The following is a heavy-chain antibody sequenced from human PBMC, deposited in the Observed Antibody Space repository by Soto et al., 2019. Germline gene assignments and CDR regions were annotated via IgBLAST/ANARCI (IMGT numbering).Heavy chain of an antibody. CDR3: AKDRGDYSSSYRYFDF. CDR2: FSGSGGYT. J-gene: IGHJ4*02. CDR1: GFTFSSHA. D-gene: IGHD6-6*01. V-gene: IGHV3-23*01. Sequence: GGSLRLSCAASGFTFSSHAMTWVRQAPGKGLEWVSGFSGSGGYTYYADSVKGRFIISRDDSKSTLYLQMNSLRAEDTAVYYCAKDRGDYSSSYRYFDFWGQGTLVTVSS.